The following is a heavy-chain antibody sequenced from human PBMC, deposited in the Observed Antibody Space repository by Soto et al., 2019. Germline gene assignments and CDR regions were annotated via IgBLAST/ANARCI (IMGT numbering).Heavy chain of an antibody. Sequence: QVQLQESGPGLVKPSETLSLTCTVSGGSIDGYNCAWIRQPPGKALEWVGYVHHNGGSSYNPSLKXXVXLSMDTSKSQFSLQLRSVTAADTAVYYCASQGIGHLHGVVDVWGRGTTVTVSS. D-gene: IGHD3-10*01. CDR2: VHHNGGS. CDR3: ASQGIGHLHGVVDV. CDR1: GGSIDGYN. V-gene: IGHV4-59*08. J-gene: IGHJ6*02.